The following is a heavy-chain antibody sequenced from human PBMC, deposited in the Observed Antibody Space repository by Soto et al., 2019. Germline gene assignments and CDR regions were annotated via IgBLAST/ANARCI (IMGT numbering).Heavy chain of an antibody. D-gene: IGHD5-12*01. J-gene: IGHJ4*02. CDR3: ARVGRLRFFAS. CDR1: GFTFSSYD. V-gene: IGHV3-13*04. CDR2: IGTAGDT. Sequence: EVQLVESGGGLVQPGGSLRLSCAASGFTFSSYDMHWVRQATGKGLEWVSSIGTAGDTYYPGSVKGRFTISRENAKNSLYLQMNSLRAADTAVYSCARVGRLRFFASWGQGTLVTVSP.